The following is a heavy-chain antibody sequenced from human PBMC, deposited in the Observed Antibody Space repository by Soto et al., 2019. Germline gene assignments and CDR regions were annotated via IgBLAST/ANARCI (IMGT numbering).Heavy chain of an antibody. J-gene: IGHJ3*02. Sequence: EVQLVESGGGLVKPGGSLRLSCAASGFTFSSYSMNWVRQAPGKGLEWVSSISSSSSYIYYADSVKGRFTISKDNAKNSLYLQMNSMGDEATAVYYCARDGGYCSSTSCHPDAFDIWGQGKMDTVYS. CDR3: ARDGGYCSSTSCHPDAFDI. CDR2: ISSSSSYI. D-gene: IGHD2-2*01. V-gene: IGHV3-21*01. CDR1: GFTFSSYS.